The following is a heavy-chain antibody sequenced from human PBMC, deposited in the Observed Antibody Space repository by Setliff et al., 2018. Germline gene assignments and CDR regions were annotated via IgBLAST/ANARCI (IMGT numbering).Heavy chain of an antibody. CDR2: ITSSGTTT. J-gene: IGHJ5*02. V-gene: IGHV3-11*01. CDR1: GFAFSDYY. CDR3: ARDGYPGTS. Sequence: GGSLRLSCAASGFAFSDYYMSWIRQAPGKGLEWVSYITSSGTTTFYTDSVKGRFAISRDNARNSLYLQMNSLRVEDTAVYYCARDGYPGTSWGQGTLVTVSS. D-gene: IGHD2-2*03.